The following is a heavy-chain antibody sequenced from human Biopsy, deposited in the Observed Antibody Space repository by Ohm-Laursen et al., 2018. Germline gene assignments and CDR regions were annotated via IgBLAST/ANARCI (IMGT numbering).Heavy chain of an antibody. D-gene: IGHD6-19*01. CDR3: VAYPSSGFFENNDDFAMDV. V-gene: IGHV1-69*01. CDR1: GGAFTNYA. J-gene: IGHJ6*02. CDR2: IITVSETA. Sequence: GSSVKVSCKASGGAFTNYAINWVRQAPGHGLEWMGGIITVSETAGYAKRLQGRVTITADVTTTTAYMDLSGLRSEDTAVYYCVAYPSSGFFENNDDFAMDVWGQGTTVIVSS.